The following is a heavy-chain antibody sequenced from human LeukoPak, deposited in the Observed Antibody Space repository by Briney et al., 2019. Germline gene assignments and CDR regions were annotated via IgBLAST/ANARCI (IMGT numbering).Heavy chain of an antibody. J-gene: IGHJ4*02. D-gene: IGHD5-18*01. CDR2: ISGSGGST. V-gene: IGHV3-23*01. CDR1: GFTFSSYA. CDR3: AKGDRIQLWLLDY. Sequence: PGGSLRLSCAASGFTFSSYAMSWVRQAPGKGLEWVSAISGSGGSTYYADSVKGRFTISRDNSKNTLYLQMSSLRAEDTAVYYCAKGDRIQLWLLDYWGQGTLVTVSS.